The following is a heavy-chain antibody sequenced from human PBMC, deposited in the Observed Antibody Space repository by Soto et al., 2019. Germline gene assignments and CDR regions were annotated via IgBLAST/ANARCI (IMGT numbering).Heavy chain of an antibody. CDR3: GRVFGELPDYYGMDV. J-gene: IGHJ6*02. Sequence: SETLSLTCTVSGGSISSYYWSWIRQPPGKGLEWIGYIYYSGSTNYNPSLKSRVTISVDTSKNQFSLKLSSVTAADTAVYYCGRVFGELPDYYGMDVWGQGTTVTVSS. CDR1: GGSISSYY. CDR2: IYYSGST. V-gene: IGHV4-59*01. D-gene: IGHD3-10*02.